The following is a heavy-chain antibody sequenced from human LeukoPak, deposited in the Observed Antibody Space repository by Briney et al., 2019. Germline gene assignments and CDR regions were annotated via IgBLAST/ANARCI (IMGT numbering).Heavy chain of an antibody. V-gene: IGHV1-8*01. Sequence: SVKVSCKASGYTFTSYDINWVRQATGQGLEWMGWMNPNSGNTGYAQKFQGRVTMTRNTSISTAYMELSSLRSEDTAVYYCAGGHYDILTYLYYFDYWGQGTLVTVSS. J-gene: IGHJ4*02. D-gene: IGHD3-9*01. CDR2: MNPNSGNT. CDR3: AGGHYDILTYLYYFDY. CDR1: GYTFTSYD.